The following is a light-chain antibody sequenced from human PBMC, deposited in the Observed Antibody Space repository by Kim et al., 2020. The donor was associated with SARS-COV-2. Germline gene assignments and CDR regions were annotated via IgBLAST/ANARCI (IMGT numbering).Light chain of an antibody. Sequence: VALGQTVRITCQGDSLRSYYATWYQQKPGQAPIVVIYGKNNRPSGIPDRFSGSSSGNTASLTITGTQAGDEAHYYFNSRDRTDTARLAGGTHLSVL. CDR1: SLRSYY. V-gene: IGLV3-19*01. CDR3: NSRDRTDTAR. J-gene: IGLJ2*01. CDR2: GKN.